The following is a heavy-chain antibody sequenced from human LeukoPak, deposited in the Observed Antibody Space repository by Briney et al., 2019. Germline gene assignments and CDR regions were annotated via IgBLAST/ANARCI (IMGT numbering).Heavy chain of an antibody. CDR3: AYSGSYTEAFDI. J-gene: IGHJ3*02. CDR2: ISYDGSNK. Sequence: GRSLRLSCAASGFTFSSYGMHWVRQAPGKGLEWVAVISYDGSNKYYADSVKGRFTISRDNSKNTLYLQMNSLRAEDTAVYYCAYSGSYTEAFDIWGQGTMATVSS. V-gene: IGHV3-30*03. CDR1: GFTFSSYG. D-gene: IGHD1-26*01.